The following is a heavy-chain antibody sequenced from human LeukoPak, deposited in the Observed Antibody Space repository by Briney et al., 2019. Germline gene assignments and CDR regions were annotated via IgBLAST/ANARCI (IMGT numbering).Heavy chain of an antibody. CDR2: IIPIFGTA. Sequence: SVKVSCKASGGTCSSYAISWVRQAPGQGLEWMEGIIPIFGTANYAQKFQGRVTITTDESTSTAYMELSSLRSEDTAVYYCARATMLVWNYYYYMDVWGKGTTVTVSS. CDR3: ARATMLVWNYYYYMDV. J-gene: IGHJ6*03. V-gene: IGHV1-69*05. CDR1: GGTCSSYA. D-gene: IGHD3-10*02.